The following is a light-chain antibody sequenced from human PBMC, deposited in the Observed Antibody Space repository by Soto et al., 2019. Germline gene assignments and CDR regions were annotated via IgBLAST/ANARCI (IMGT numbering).Light chain of an antibody. V-gene: IGKV3-20*01. CDR1: QSISSSY. Sequence: EIVLTQSPVTLSLSPVERSTLSCRTSQSISSSYLAWYQQQPGQAPRLLIYGASTRATGIPDRFSGSGSGTDFTLTISSLQPEDFATYYCQQSYSTPFTFGPGTKVDIK. J-gene: IGKJ3*01. CDR3: QQSYSTPFT. CDR2: GAS.